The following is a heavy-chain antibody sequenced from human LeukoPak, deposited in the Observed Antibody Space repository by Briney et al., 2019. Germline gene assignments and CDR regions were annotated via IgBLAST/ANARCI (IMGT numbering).Heavy chain of an antibody. Sequence: VSVKVSCKASGYTFTSYGISWVRQAPGQGLEWMGWISAYNGNTNYAQKLQGRVTMTTDTSTSTAYMELRSLRSDDTAVYYCARDRGNDILTGYRIDYWGQGTLVTVSS. V-gene: IGHV1-18*01. CDR3: ARDRGNDILTGYRIDY. CDR2: ISAYNGNT. CDR1: GYTFTSYG. D-gene: IGHD3-9*01. J-gene: IGHJ4*02.